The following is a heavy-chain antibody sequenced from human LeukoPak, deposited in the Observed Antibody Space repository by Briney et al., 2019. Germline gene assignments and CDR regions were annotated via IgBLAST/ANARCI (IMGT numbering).Heavy chain of an antibody. CDR1: GGSSSSYY. V-gene: IGHV4-34*01. Sequence: SETLSLTCAVDGGSSSSYYWSWIRQPPGKGLDWIGEINHSGSTSYNPSVKSRVTISVDTSTNQFSLKLSSVTAADTAVYYCARGVHHNFWSGGYYYYYYMDVWGRGTTVTVSS. CDR2: INHSGST. D-gene: IGHD3-3*01. J-gene: IGHJ6*03. CDR3: ARGVHHNFWSGGYYYYYYMDV.